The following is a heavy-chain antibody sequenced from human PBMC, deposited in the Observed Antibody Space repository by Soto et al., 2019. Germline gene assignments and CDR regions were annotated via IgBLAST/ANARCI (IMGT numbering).Heavy chain of an antibody. CDR2: INDHGSER. CDR1: GFMFGVYW. CDR3: AREFYGYYTYGPGDY. D-gene: IGHD3-22*01. Sequence: EAQLVESGGGLVQPGGSLRLSCEASGFMFGVYWMSWVRQAPGKGLEWVANINDHGSERKYVDSVKGRFTISRDTPNNLLFLQMNSLRDEDTAVYYCAREFYGYYTYGPGDYWGQGTLVAVSS. J-gene: IGHJ4*02. V-gene: IGHV3-7*01.